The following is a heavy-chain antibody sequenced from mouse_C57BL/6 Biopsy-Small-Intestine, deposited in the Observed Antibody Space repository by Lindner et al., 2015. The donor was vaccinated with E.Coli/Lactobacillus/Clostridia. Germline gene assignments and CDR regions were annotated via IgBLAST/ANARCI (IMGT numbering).Heavy chain of an antibody. Sequence: VQLQESGGDLVKPGGSLKLSCAASGFTFSSYGMSWVRQTPDKRLEWVATISSGGSYTYYPDSVKGRFTISRDNAKNTLYLQMSSLKSEDTAMYYCARDSSGYFDYWGQGTTLTVSS. CDR1: GFTFSSYG. J-gene: IGHJ2*01. CDR2: ISSGGSYT. D-gene: IGHD3-2*02. CDR3: ARDSSGYFDY. V-gene: IGHV5-6*01.